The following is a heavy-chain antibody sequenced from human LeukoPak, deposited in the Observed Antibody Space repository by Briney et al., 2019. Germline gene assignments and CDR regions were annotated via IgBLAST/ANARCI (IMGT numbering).Heavy chain of an antibody. V-gene: IGHV4-4*02. CDR1: GGSISSNNW. Sequence: SETLSLTCAVSGGSISSNNWWSWVRQPPGKGLEWIGEIYHDGSTNYNPSLKSRVTISVDKSKNQFSLKLSSVTAADTAVYYCARVNYDLLTGYYTPPMDVWGKGTSVTVSS. CDR2: IYHDGST. D-gene: IGHD3-9*01. J-gene: IGHJ6*03. CDR3: ARVNYDLLTGYYTPPMDV.